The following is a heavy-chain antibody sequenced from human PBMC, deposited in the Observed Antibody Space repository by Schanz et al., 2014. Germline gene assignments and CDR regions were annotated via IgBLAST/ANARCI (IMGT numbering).Heavy chain of an antibody. J-gene: IGHJ3*02. CDR1: GYTFSSHG. CDR3: ARDLPYCDGGKCYSDGFDI. V-gene: IGHV1-3*04. Sequence: QVQVVQSGAELKKPGASVKVSCKASGYTFSSHGIHWLRQAPGQSLEWMGWINTANGNAKYSANFHVRGTITRDTSATTAYMELTNLRSEDTAVYYCARDLPYCDGGKCYSDGFDIWGQGTLVTISS. D-gene: IGHD2-21*01. CDR2: INTANGNA.